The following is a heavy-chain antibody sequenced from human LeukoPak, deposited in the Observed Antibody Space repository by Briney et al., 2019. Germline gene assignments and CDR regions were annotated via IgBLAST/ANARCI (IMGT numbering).Heavy chain of an antibody. V-gene: IGHV3-48*03. Sequence: GGSLRLSCAASGFTFSSYEMNWVRQAPGKGLEWVSYISSSSSTIYYADSVKGRFTISRDNAKNSLYLQMNSLRAEDTAVYYCAQGLWFGEARGQGTLVTVSS. D-gene: IGHD3-10*01. CDR1: GFTFSSYE. J-gene: IGHJ4*02. CDR2: ISSSSSTI. CDR3: AQGLWFGEA.